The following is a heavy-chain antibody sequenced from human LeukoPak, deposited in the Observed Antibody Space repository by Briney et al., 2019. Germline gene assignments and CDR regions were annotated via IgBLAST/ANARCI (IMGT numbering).Heavy chain of an antibody. Sequence: GGSLRLSCAASGFTFSSYAMSWVRQAPGKGLEWVSAISGGGGRQYYADSVKGRFPISRDNSKNTLYLQMNSLRAEDTAVYYCAKDWYYYDSSGYYDWFDPWGQGTLVTVSS. CDR2: ISGGGGRQ. V-gene: IGHV3-23*01. CDR3: AKDWYYYDSSGYYDWFDP. CDR1: GFTFSSYA. J-gene: IGHJ5*02. D-gene: IGHD3-22*01.